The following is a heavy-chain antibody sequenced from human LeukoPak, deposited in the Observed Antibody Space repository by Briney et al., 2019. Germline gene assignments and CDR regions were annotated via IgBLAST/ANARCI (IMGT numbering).Heavy chain of an antibody. CDR2: INHSGST. Sequence: KPSETLSLTCAVYGGSFSNYYWSWIRQPPGKGLEWIGEINHSGSTNYNPSLKSRVTISLDTSKNQFSLKLSSVTAADTAVYYCARGSGEFYGDYITHYWGQGTLVTVSS. CDR3: ARGSGEFYGDYITHY. D-gene: IGHD4-17*01. CDR1: GGSFSNYY. V-gene: IGHV4-34*01. J-gene: IGHJ4*02.